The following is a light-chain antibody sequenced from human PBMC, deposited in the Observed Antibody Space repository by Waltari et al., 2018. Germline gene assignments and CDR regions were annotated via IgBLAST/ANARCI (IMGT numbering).Light chain of an antibody. CDR3: SSYAGSVV. J-gene: IGLJ3*02. CDR2: GVN. CDR1: SSDLGSYIV. Sequence: QSALTQPASVSGSRGQSITISCTGSSSDLGSYIVVSWYQHHPGKAPKLLIYGVNNRPSGVSNRFSGSKSGNTASLTISGLQAEDEADYYCSSYAGSVVFGGGTKLTVL. V-gene: IGLV2-23*02.